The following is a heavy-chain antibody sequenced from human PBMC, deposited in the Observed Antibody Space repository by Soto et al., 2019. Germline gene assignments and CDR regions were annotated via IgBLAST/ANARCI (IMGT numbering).Heavy chain of an antibody. CDR1: GGSISSSNW. CDR3: ARVGSGSYLDYYYYGMDV. J-gene: IGHJ6*02. D-gene: IGHD3-10*01. V-gene: IGHV4-4*02. CDR2: IYHSGST. Sequence: SETLSLTFGASGGSISSSNWWSWVRQPPGKGLEWIGEIYHSGSTNYNPSLKSRVTISVDKSKNQFSLKLSSVTAADTAVYYCARVGSGSYLDYYYYGMDVWGQGTTVTVSS.